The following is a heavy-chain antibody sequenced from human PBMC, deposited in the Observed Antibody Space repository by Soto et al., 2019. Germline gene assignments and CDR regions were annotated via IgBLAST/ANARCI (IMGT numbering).Heavy chain of an antibody. V-gene: IGHV3-30-3*01. J-gene: IGHJ4*02. CDR1: GFTFSSYA. Sequence: QVQLVESGGGVVQPGRSLRLSCAASGFTFSSYAMNWVRQAPGKGLEWVAVISYDGSNKYYADSVKGRFTISRDNSKNTLYLQMNSLRAEDTAVYYCAREKGNYWGQGTLVTVSS. CDR3: AREKGNY. CDR2: ISYDGSNK.